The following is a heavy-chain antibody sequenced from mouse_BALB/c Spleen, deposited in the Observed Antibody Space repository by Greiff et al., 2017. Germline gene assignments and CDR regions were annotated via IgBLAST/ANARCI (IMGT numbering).Heavy chain of an antibody. V-gene: IGHV1-54*01. D-gene: IGHD2-2*01. J-gene: IGHJ3*01. CDR3: ARGIYGYDEGFAY. CDR2: INPGSGGT. CDR1: GYAFTNYL. Sequence: QVQLKESGAELVRPGTSVKVSCKASGYAFTNYLIEWVKQRPGQGLEWIGVINPGSGGTNYNEKFKGKATLTADKSSSTAYMQLSSLTSDDSAVYFCARGIYGYDEGFAYWGQGTLVTVSA.